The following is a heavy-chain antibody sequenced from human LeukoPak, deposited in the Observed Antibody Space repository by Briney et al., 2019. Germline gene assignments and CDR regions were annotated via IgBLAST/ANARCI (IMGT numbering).Heavy chain of an antibody. Sequence: PGGSLRLSCAASGFTFSSYSMNCVRQAPGKGLEWVSSISSSSSYIYYAESVKGRFTISRDNAKNSLYLQMNSLRAEDTAVYYCARESTMVRGDYGMDVWGQGTTVTVSS. D-gene: IGHD3-10*01. CDR1: GFTFSSYS. CDR2: ISSSSSYI. CDR3: ARESTMVRGDYGMDV. V-gene: IGHV3-21*01. J-gene: IGHJ6*02.